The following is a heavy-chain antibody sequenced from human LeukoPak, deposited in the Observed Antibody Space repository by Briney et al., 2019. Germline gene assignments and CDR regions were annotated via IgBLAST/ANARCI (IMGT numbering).Heavy chain of an antibody. D-gene: IGHD1-26*01. CDR2: IKEDGSEK. J-gene: IGHJ3*02. CDR1: GFTFSSYW. Sequence: GGSLRLSCAASGFTFSSYWMSWVRQAPGKGLEWVADIKEDGSEKYTISRDNAKNSLYLQMNSLRAEDTAVYYCARDWSPLFAWELQPEADAFDIWGQGTMVTVSS. V-gene: IGHV3-7*01. CDR3: ARDWSPLFAWELQPEADAFDI.